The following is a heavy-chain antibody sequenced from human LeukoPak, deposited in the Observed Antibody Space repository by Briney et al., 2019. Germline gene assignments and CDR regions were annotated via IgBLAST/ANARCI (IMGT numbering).Heavy chain of an antibody. CDR1: GGSISSYY. Sequence: KTSETLSLTCTVSGGSISSYYWSWIRQPPGKGLEWIGYIYYSGSTNYNPSLKSRVTISVDTSKNQFSLKLSSVTAADTAVYYCARGRYYDSSGLDYWGQGTLVTVSS. CDR3: ARGRYYDSSGLDY. J-gene: IGHJ4*02. CDR2: IYYSGST. D-gene: IGHD3-22*01. V-gene: IGHV4-59*12.